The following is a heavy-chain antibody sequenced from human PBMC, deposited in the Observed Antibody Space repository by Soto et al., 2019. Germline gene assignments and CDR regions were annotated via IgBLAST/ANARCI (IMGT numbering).Heavy chain of an antibody. CDR3: AKGSIFGVENIYDY. CDR1: GFTFSSYA. Sequence: GGSLRLSCAASGFTFSSYAMSWVRQAPGKGLEWVSSMSGAGRSSYDADSVKGRFTISRDNSKNTLYLQMNNLRAEDTALYYCAKGSIFGVENIYDYWGQGTLVTVSS. D-gene: IGHD3-3*01. J-gene: IGHJ4*02. V-gene: IGHV3-23*01. CDR2: MSGAGRSS.